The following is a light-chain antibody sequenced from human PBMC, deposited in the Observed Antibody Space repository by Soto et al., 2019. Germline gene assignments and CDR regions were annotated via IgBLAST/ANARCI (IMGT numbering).Light chain of an antibody. J-gene: IGKJ5*01. CDR1: QSVSSH. V-gene: IGKV3-11*01. CDR2: DAS. Sequence: EIVLPQSPATLSLSPGEGATVSCRASQSVSSHLAWYQQKRGQAPRLLIYDASSRASGIPARFSGRGSGTDFTLTISYLEPEDFAIYYCQQGGNWPLTFGQGTRLEIK. CDR3: QQGGNWPLT.